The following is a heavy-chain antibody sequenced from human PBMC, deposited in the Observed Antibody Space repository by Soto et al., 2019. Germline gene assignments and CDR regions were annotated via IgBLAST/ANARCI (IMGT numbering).Heavy chain of an antibody. CDR3: ARDRGVVVPAAYYYYYYGMDV. V-gene: IGHV3-48*02. D-gene: IGHD2-2*01. CDR1: GFTFISYS. Sequence: GGSLRLSCAASGFTFISYSMNWVRQAPGKGLEWVSYISSSSSTIYYADSVKGRFTISRDNAKNSLYLQMNSLRDEDTAVYYCARDRGVVVPAAYYYYYYGMDVWGQGTTVTVS. J-gene: IGHJ6*02. CDR2: ISSSSSTI.